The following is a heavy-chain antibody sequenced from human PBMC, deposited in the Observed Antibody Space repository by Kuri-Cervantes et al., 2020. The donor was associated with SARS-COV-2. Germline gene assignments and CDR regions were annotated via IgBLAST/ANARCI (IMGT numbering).Heavy chain of an antibody. V-gene: IGHV1-2*02. J-gene: IGHJ5*02. CDR1: GYTFTGYY. CDR3: ARVPYSNYHWFDP. CDR2: INPNSGGT. D-gene: IGHD4-11*01. Sequence: ASVKVSCKASGYTFTGYYMHWVRQAPGQGLEWMGWINPNSGGTNYAQKFQGRVTMTRDTSISTAYMELSRLRSDDTAVYYCARVPYSNYHWFDPWGQGTLVTVSS.